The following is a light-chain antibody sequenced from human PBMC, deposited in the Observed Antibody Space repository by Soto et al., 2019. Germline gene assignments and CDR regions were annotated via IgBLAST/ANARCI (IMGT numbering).Light chain of an antibody. Sequence: DSQMTQSPPSLSASVGDRVTITCRASQGISNYLAWYQQKPGKVPKLLIYAASTLQSGVSSRFSGSGSGTDFTLTISSLQPEDVATYYCQKYNSAPRAFGQGTKVEIK. CDR2: AAS. CDR3: QKYNSAPRA. V-gene: IGKV1-27*01. CDR1: QGISNY. J-gene: IGKJ1*01.